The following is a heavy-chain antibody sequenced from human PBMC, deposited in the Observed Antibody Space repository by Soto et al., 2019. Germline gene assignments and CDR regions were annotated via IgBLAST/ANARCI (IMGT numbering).Heavy chain of an antibody. CDR3: ARVGAYYGSGSRGFDP. Sequence: AASVKVSCKASGYTFTGYYMHWVRQAPGQGLEWMGWINPNSGGTNYAQKFQGRVTMTRDTSISTAYMELSRLRSDDTAVYYCARVGAYYGSGSRGFDPWGQGTLVTVSS. CDR2: INPNSGGT. CDR1: GYTFTGYY. J-gene: IGHJ5*02. D-gene: IGHD3-10*01. V-gene: IGHV1-2*02.